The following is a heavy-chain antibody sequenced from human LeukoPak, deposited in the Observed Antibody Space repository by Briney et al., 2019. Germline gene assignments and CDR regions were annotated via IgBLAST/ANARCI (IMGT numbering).Heavy chain of an antibody. CDR3: AKDGYSSGWYDY. J-gene: IGHJ4*02. Sequence: GGSLRLSCAASGFTFSSYGMHWFRQAPGKGLDGVAVISYDGSNKYYADSVKGRFTISRDNSKNTLYLQMNSLRAEDTAVYYCAKDGYSSGWYDYWGQGTLVTVSS. D-gene: IGHD6-19*01. CDR2: ISYDGSNK. CDR1: GFTFSSYG. V-gene: IGHV3-30*18.